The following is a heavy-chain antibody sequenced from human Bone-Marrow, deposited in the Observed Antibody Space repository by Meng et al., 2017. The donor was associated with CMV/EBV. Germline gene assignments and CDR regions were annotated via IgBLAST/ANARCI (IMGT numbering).Heavy chain of an antibody. Sequence: SETLSLTCTVSGGSISSYYWSWIRQPPGKGLEWIGYIYYSGSTNYNPSLKSRVTISVDTSKNQFSLKLSSVTAADTAVYYCARGRRGVVVPAALDYWGQGTLVTVSS. V-gene: IGHV4-59*12. CDR2: IYYSGST. CDR3: ARGRRGVVVPAALDY. CDR1: GGSISSYY. J-gene: IGHJ4*02. D-gene: IGHD2-2*01.